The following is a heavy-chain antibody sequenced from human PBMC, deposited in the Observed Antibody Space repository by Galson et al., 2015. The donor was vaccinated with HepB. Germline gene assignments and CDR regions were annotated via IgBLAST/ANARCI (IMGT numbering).Heavy chain of an antibody. CDR3: ARATLRWFDP. CDR2: ISDSGTST. D-gene: IGHD3-16*01. CDR1: GFTFSDYS. Sequence: SLRLSCAATGFTFSDYSMTWIRRAPGKGLEWLSYISDSGTSTFYADSVRGRFTISRDNAKNSLYLQMNSLRAEDTAVYYCARATLRWFDPWGQGTLVIVSS. V-gene: IGHV3-11*01. J-gene: IGHJ5*02.